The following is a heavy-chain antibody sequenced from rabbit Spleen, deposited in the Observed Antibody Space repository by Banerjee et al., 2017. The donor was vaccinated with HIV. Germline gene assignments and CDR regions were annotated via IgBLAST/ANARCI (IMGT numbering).Heavy chain of an antibody. D-gene: IGHD1-1*01. J-gene: IGHJ6*01. CDR3: ARDSSSSFSSYGMDL. Sequence: QSLEESGGDLVKPGASLTLTCTASGVSFSSNSYMCWVRQAPGKGLEWIACMYVGSGGFTYFASWAKGRFTCSKTSSTTATLQMTRLTVADTATYFCARDSSSSFSSYGMDLWGPGTLVTVS. CDR1: GVSFSSNSY. CDR2: MYVGSGGFT. V-gene: IGHV1S40*01.